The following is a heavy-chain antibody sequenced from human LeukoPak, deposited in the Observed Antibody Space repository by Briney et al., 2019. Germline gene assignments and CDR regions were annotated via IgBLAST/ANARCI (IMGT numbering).Heavy chain of an antibody. D-gene: IGHD3-3*01. V-gene: IGHV4-34*01. CDR3: ARGHPRITIFGVVIHGWFDP. Sequence: PSETLSLTCAVYGGSFSGYYWSWIRQPPGEGLEWIGEINHSGSTNYNPSLKSRVTISVDTSKNQFSLKLSSVTAADTAVYYCARGHPRITIFGVVIHGWFDPWGQGTLVTVSS. CDR1: GGSFSGYY. CDR2: INHSGST. J-gene: IGHJ5*02.